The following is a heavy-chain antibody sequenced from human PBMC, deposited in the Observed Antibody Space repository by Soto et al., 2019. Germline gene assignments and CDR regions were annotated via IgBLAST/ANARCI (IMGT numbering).Heavy chain of an antibody. CDR1: GGSISSSNW. J-gene: IGHJ3*02. V-gene: IGHV4-4*02. CDR2: IYHSGST. CDR3: ARVLAFYDYFWGSYRLHAFDI. D-gene: IGHD3-16*02. Sequence: SETLSLTCAVSGGSISSSNWWSWVRQPPGKGLEWIGEIYHSGSTNYNPSLKSRVTISVDKSKNQFSLKLSSVTAADTAVYYCARVLAFYDYFWGSYRLHAFDIWGQGTMVTV.